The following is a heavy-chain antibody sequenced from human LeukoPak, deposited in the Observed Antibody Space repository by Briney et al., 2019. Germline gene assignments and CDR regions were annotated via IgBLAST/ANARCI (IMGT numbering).Heavy chain of an antibody. D-gene: IGHD3-3*01. J-gene: IGHJ4*02. CDR3: ARIDYEFWSGYSDY. Sequence: SETLSLTCAVYGESFSAYYWSWIRQPPGKGLEWIGEINHSGRTNYNPSLKNRVTMSIDTSKNQFSLKVSSVTAADTAAYFCARIDYEFWSGYSDYWSQGSLVTVSS. CDR1: GESFSAYY. CDR2: INHSGRT. V-gene: IGHV4-34*01.